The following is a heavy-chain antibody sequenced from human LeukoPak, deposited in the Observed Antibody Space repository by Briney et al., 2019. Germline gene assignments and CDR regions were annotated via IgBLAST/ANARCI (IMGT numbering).Heavy chain of an antibody. Sequence: GESLKIPFKGSGYSFTTYWIGWVRPMPGKGLEWMGIIYPGDSDTRYSPSFQDQVTISADKSISTAYLQWSSLKASDTAMYYCAVPQTGREVGATSWGQGTLVTVSS. CDR3: AVPQTGREVGATS. D-gene: IGHD1-26*01. V-gene: IGHV5-51*01. CDR2: IYPGDSDT. J-gene: IGHJ4*02. CDR1: GYSFTTYW.